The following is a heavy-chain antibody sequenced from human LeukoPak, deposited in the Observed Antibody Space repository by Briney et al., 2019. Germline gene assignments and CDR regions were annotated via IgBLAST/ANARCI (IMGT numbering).Heavy chain of an antibody. CDR1: GGSISTYY. V-gene: IGHV4-59*12. D-gene: IGHD1-1*01. CDR3: ARVDPAGTFDY. CDR2: INYSGST. Sequence: SETLSLTCTVSGGSISTYYWSWIRQPPGRGLEWIGYINYSGSTNYNPSLKSRVTISVDKSKNQFSLKLSSVTAADTAVYYCARVDPAGTFDYWGQGTLVTVSS. J-gene: IGHJ4*02.